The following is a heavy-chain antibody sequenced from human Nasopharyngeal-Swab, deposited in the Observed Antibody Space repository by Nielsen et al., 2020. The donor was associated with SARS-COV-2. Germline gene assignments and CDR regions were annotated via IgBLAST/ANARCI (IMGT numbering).Heavy chain of an antibody. CDR3: ARSTYLHSSGRRGLDV. J-gene: IGHJ6*02. CDR1: GFPLSASGFC. D-gene: IGHD3-10*01. CDR2: IDWDDSK. V-gene: IGHV2-70*01. Sequence: SGPTLAQPTQTLTLTCSVSGFPLSASGFCVTWIRQPPGRALEWLAVIDWDDSKSYNSSLRSRLAIYKDTFRDEVVLTVANMDPLDTGTYFCARSTYLHSSGRRGLDVWGQGTTVTVSS.